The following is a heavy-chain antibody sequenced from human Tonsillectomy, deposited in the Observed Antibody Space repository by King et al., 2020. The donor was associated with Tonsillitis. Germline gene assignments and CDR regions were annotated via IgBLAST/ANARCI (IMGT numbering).Heavy chain of an antibody. CDR1: GYSFTEYS. D-gene: IGHD2-8*02. J-gene: IGHJ4*02. Sequence: QLVQSGAEVKKPGASVKVSCQASGYSFTEYSIHWVRQAPGQGLDWMGRINPDSGAADYALRFEDRVTMTTDTSLRTAFLELSSLRSDDTATYFCARDTGGWRSFDYWGQGTLVTVSS. V-gene: IGHV1-2*06. CDR3: ARDTGGWRSFDY. CDR2: INPDSGAA.